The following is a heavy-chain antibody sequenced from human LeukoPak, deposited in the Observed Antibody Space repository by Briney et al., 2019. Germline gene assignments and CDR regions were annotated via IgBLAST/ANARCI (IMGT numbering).Heavy chain of an antibody. CDR2: IYNSGST. CDR1: GGSTSGYR. D-gene: IGHD3-10*01. CDR3: ARDSGTTGEVKFDP. V-gene: IGHV4-59*12. Sequence: SETLSLTCTVSGGSTSGYRWTWIRQPPGKGLEWIGYIYNSGSTTYNPSLKSRVTMSIDTSKNQFSLNLISVTAADTAVYYCARDSGTTGEVKFDPWGQGTLVTVSS. J-gene: IGHJ5*02.